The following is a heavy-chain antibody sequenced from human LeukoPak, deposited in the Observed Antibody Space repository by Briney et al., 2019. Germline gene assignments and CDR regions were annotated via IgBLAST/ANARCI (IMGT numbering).Heavy chain of an antibody. J-gene: IGHJ5*01. CDR2: IDTSSTTM. CDR1: GLTFSKYS. Sequence: TGGSLRLSCAASGLTFSKYSMTWVRQAPGKGLEWVSFIDTSSTTMYYTDSVKGRFTISRDNAKNSLYLQMNSLKVEDTAIYYCARDNWVDCWGQGTPVTVSS. V-gene: IGHV3-48*04. CDR3: ARDNWVDC.